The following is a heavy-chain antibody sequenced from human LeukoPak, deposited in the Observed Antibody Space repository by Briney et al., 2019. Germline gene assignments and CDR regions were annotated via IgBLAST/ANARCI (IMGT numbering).Heavy chain of an antibody. CDR1: GFTFSSYE. V-gene: IGHV3-23*01. J-gene: IGHJ4*02. CDR3: AKDLTGYYRPFDY. Sequence: GGSLRLSCAASGFTFSSYEMNWVRQAPGKGLEWVSAISDSAISTYYADSVKGRFTISRDNSKNTLYLQMNSLRAEDTAVYYCAKDLTGYYRPFDYWGQGTLVTVSS. D-gene: IGHD3-9*01. CDR2: ISDSAIST.